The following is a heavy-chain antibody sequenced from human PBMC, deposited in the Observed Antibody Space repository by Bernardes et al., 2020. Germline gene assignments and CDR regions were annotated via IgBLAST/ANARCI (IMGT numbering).Heavy chain of an antibody. CDR1: GYSFTTYW. J-gene: IGHJ4*02. D-gene: IGHD3-22*01. CDR3: ARHGRDTSGYLVY. Sequence: GESLKISCKASGYSFTTYWIGWVRQMPGKGLEWMGIIYPTDSDTRYSPSFQGQVTISADKSISTAYLQWSSLKASDTAMYFCARHGRDTSGYLVYWGQGTLVTVSS. CDR2: IYPTDSDT. V-gene: IGHV5-51*01.